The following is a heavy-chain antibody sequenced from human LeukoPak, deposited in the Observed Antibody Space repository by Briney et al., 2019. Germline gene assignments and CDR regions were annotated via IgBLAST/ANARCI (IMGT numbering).Heavy chain of an antibody. V-gene: IGHV1-2*02. D-gene: IGHD3-3*01. CDR2: SNPNSGGT. Sequence: ASVNVSCKASGYTFTVYYMHWLRQAPGQGHGRGGWSNPNSGGTNYAQKFEGRVTRTNDTSISTAYMELSRLRSDDTAVYYCARDEYGFWSGFKYDPYYFDYWGQGTLVTVSS. CDR3: ARDEYGFWSGFKYDPYYFDY. CDR1: GYTFTVYY. J-gene: IGHJ4*02.